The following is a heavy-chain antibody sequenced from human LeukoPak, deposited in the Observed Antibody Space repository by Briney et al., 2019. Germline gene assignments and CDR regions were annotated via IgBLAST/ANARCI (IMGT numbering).Heavy chain of an antibody. CDR1: GGSISSYY. CDR3: ASSRATMVRGVIGKKPNDAFDI. V-gene: IGHV4-59*08. CDR2: IYYSGST. Sequence: NPSETLSLTCTVSGGSISSYYWSWIRQTPGKGLEWIGDIYYSGSTNYNPSLKSRVTISVDTSKNQFSLKLSSVTAADTAVYYCASSRATMVRGVIGKKPNDAFDIWGQGTMVTVSS. J-gene: IGHJ3*02. D-gene: IGHD3-10*01.